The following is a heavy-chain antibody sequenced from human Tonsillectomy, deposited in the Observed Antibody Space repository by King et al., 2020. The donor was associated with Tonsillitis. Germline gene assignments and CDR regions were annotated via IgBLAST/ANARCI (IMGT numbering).Heavy chain of an antibody. CDR3: AKVLSIAVAGKLDY. CDR1: GFPFSSYA. D-gene: IGHD6-19*01. Sequence: VQLVESGGGLVQPGGSLRLSCAASGFPFSSYAMSGVRQAPGKGREWVSAISGRGGSTYYAASVEGRFTISRENSKNTLYLQMNSLRAEDTAVYYCAKVLSIAVAGKLDYWGQGTLVTVSS. V-gene: IGHV3-23*04. CDR2: ISGRGGST. J-gene: IGHJ4*02.